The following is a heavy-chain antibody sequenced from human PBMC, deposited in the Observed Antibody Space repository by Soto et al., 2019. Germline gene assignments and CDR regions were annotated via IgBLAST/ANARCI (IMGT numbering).Heavy chain of an antibody. CDR2: IYYSWNT. Sequence: QVQLQESGPGLVKPSETLSLTCTVSSGSISSYYWNWIRQPPGKGLEWFGSIYYSWNTNYSPSLRSRVTISVDTYKKQFSLKLASVTAGDTAMYYCARGYCSSTSCYEFDYWGQGTLVTVSS. CDR3: ARGYCSSTSCYEFDY. V-gene: IGHV4-59*01. J-gene: IGHJ4*02. CDR1: SGSISSYY. D-gene: IGHD2-2*01.